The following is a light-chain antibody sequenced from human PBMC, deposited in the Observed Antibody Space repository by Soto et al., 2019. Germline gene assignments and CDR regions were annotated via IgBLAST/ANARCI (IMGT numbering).Light chain of an antibody. CDR3: HHRSNWLPLT. Sequence: EIVLTQSPATLSLSPGERATLSCRASQSVGGYLDWYQQKPGQAPRLLIYDASNRASGIPARFSGSGSGTDFTLAIIILEPEDLAVYYCHHRSNWLPLTFGGGTKVEIK. J-gene: IGKJ4*01. CDR2: DAS. V-gene: IGKV3-11*01. CDR1: QSVGGY.